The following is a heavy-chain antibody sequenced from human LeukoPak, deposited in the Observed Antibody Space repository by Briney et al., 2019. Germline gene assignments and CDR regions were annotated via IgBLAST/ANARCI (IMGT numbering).Heavy chain of an antibody. CDR3: ARSYYDSSGYYQTFDP. V-gene: IGHV1-8*01. Sequence: ASVTVSCTASGYTFTSYDINWVRQATGQGLEWMGWMNPNSGNTGYAQKFQGRVTMTRNTSISTAYMELSSLRSEDTAVYYCARSYYDSSGYYQTFDPWGQGTLVTVSS. CDR2: MNPNSGNT. J-gene: IGHJ5*02. CDR1: GYTFTSYD. D-gene: IGHD3-22*01.